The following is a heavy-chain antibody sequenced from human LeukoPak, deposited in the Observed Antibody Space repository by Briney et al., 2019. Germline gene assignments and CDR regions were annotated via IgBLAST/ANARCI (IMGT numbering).Heavy chain of an antibody. CDR2: IKQDGSET. D-gene: IGHD3-22*01. CDR1: GFTFSRDC. CDR3: ARDKGDYDTSGSLFIF. J-gene: IGHJ4*02. V-gene: IGHV3-7*03. Sequence: GGSMRLSCAASGFTFSRDCISWVRQAPRKGLEWVVDIKQDGSETYYVDSMKGRFTISRDNAKNSLYLQMNSLRAEDTAVYYCARDKGDYDTSGSLFIFGGQGTLVTVSS.